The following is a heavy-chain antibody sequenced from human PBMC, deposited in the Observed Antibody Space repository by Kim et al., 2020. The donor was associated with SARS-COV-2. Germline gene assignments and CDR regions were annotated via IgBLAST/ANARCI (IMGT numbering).Heavy chain of an antibody. D-gene: IGHD2-21*02. Sequence: SETLSLTCTVSGGSISSGGYYWSWIRQHPGKGLEWIGYIYYSGSTYYNPSLKSRVTISVDTSKNQFSLKLSSVTAADTAVYYCARAPIDCGGDCYRAEWYYYGMDVWGQGTTVTVSS. CDR2: IYYSGST. CDR3: ARAPIDCGGDCYRAEWYYYGMDV. V-gene: IGHV4-31*03. CDR1: GGSISSGGYY. J-gene: IGHJ6*02.